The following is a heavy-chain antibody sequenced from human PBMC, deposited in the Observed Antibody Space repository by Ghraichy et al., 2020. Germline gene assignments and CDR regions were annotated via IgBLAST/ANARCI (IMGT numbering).Heavy chain of an antibody. D-gene: IGHD6-6*01. V-gene: IGHV4-59*01. Sequence: GSLRLSCTVSGGSISGYYWTWIRQPPGKRLEWIGYIYYGGSTDYNPSLKSRVTISLDSSKNQFSLKLRSVTATDTAVYFCARTPHTAAHPWWFDPWGQGKLVTVSS. CDR1: GGSISGYY. CDR3: ARTPHTAAHPWWFDP. J-gene: IGHJ5*02. CDR2: IYYGGST.